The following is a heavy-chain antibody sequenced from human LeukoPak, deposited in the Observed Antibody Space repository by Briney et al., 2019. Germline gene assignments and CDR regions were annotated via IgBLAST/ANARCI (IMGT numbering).Heavy chain of an antibody. D-gene: IGHD6-13*01. Sequence: GGSLRLSCAASGFTFSSYGMHWVRQAPGKGLEWVVFIRYDGSNKYYADSVKGRFTISRDNSKNTLYLQMNSLRAEDTAVYYCAKVIAAADNYYYYYMDVWGKGTTVTVSS. J-gene: IGHJ6*03. V-gene: IGHV3-30*02. CDR1: GFTFSSYG. CDR2: IRYDGSNK. CDR3: AKVIAAADNYYYYYMDV.